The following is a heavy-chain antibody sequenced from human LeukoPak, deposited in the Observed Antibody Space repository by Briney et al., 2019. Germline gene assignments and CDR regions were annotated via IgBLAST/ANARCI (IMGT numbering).Heavy chain of an antibody. Sequence: SETLSLTCTVSGGSISSYYWSWIRQPPGKGLEWIGYIYYSGSTNYNPSLKSRVTISVDTSKNQFSLKLSSVTAADTAVYYCARVIDYYDSSGNYAAGAFDIWGQGTMDTVSS. CDR1: GGSISSYY. CDR2: IYYSGST. J-gene: IGHJ3*02. CDR3: ARVIDYYDSSGNYAAGAFDI. V-gene: IGHV4-59*01. D-gene: IGHD3-22*01.